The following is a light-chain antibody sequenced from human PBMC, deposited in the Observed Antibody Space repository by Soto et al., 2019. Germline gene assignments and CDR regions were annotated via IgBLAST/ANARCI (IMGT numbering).Light chain of an antibody. V-gene: IGKV3-15*01. J-gene: IGKJ2*01. Sequence: DIILTQSPASRSVSPGERATLSCRASQSVNNNLAWYQQNRGQDPRLLIYGASTRATGIPGRFGGSGPGTEFTLTITSLQSEDCAVYFGQQYNNWPPDTCGQGTKLDIK. CDR3: QQYNNWPPDT. CDR2: GAS. CDR1: QSVNNN.